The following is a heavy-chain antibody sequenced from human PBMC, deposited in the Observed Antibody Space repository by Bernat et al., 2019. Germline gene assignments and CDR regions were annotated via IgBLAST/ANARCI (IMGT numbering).Heavy chain of an antibody. V-gene: IGHV3-33*01. Sequence: QVQLVESGGGVVQPGRSLRLSCAASGFTFSSYSMHWVRQAPGTGLEWVAVIWYDGSNKYYADSVKGRFTISRDNSKNPLDLQMNSLRAEDTAVYYCARVEGSSGWSFDCWGQGTLVTVSS. CDR3: ARVEGSSGWSFDC. J-gene: IGHJ4*02. CDR1: GFTFSSYS. CDR2: IWYDGSNK. D-gene: IGHD6-19*01.